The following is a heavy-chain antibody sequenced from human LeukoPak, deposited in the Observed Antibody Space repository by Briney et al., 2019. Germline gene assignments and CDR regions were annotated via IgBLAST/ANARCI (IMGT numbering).Heavy chain of an antibody. D-gene: IGHD2-2*01. CDR2: IYPGDSDT. CDR3: ARHQLRLDAFDI. V-gene: IGHV5-51*01. Sequence: KGGASLKISCKGSGYSFTSYWIGWVRQLPGKGLGWMGIIYPGDSDTRYSPSFQGQVTISADKSISTAYLQWSSLKASDTAMYYCARHQLRLDAFDIWGQGTMVTVSS. J-gene: IGHJ3*02. CDR1: GYSFTSYW.